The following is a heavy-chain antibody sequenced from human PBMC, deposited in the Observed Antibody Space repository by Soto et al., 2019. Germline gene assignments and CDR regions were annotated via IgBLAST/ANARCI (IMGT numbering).Heavy chain of an antibody. J-gene: IGHJ4*02. CDR3: ARGRDYDFWSGYSPCPHYFDY. D-gene: IGHD3-3*01. CDR2: IYYGGST. CDR1: GGSISSGGYY. V-gene: IGHV4-31*03. Sequence: SETLSLTCTVSGGSISSGGYYWSWIRQHPGKGLERIEYIYYGGSTYYNPSLRSRVTISVDTSKNQFSLKLSSVTAADTAVYYCARGRDYDFWSGYSPCPHYFDYWGQGTLVTVSS.